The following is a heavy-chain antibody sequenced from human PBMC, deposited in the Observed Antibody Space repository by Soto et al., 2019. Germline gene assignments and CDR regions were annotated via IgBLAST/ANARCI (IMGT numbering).Heavy chain of an antibody. CDR1: GVSIGSGDYS. J-gene: IGHJ4*02. CDR3: ARAHSRYSSGWYSGYFDY. Sequence: SETLSLTCTVSGVSIGSGDYSWSWIRQPPGKGLEWLGYIYHRGNTYYNPSLESRLTMSADRSKNQLSLSLRSVTAADTAVYYCARAHSRYSSGWYSGYFDYWGQGTLVTVSS. CDR2: IYHRGNT. V-gene: IGHV4-30-2*01. D-gene: IGHD6-19*01.